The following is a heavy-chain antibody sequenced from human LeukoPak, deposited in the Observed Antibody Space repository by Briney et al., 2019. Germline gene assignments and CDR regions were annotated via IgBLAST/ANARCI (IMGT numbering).Heavy chain of an antibody. CDR3: ARAVLDTTLVTHFDPFDY. CDR2: ISSSGSTI. V-gene: IGHV3-11*01. CDR1: GFTFSDYY. Sequence: GGTLRLSCAASGFTFSDYYMSWIRQAPGKGLEWVSYISSSGSTIYYADSVKGRFTIFRDNAKNSLYLQMNSLRAEDTAVYYCARAVLDTTLVTHFDPFDYWGQGTLVTVSS. D-gene: IGHD5-18*01. J-gene: IGHJ4*02.